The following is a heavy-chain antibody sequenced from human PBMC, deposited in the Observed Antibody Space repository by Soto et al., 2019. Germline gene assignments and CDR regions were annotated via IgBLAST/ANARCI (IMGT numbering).Heavy chain of an antibody. CDR3: ARSSARGWSY. D-gene: IGHD3-22*01. CDR2: ITHSGST. CDR1: GGSFSGYY. V-gene: IGHV4-34*01. Sequence: LSLTCAAYGGSFSGYYWTWIRQPPGKGLEWIGEITHSGSTNYNPSLKSRVTISVDTSKNQFSLNLNSVTAADTAVYYCARSSARGWSYWGQGTLVTVSS. J-gene: IGHJ4*02.